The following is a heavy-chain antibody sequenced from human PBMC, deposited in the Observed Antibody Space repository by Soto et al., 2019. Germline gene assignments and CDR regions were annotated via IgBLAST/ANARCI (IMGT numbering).Heavy chain of an antibody. CDR3: ARERAFGESSPGYYYYGMDV. CDR2: IYHSGST. J-gene: IGHJ6*02. CDR1: GGSISSSNW. Sequence: QVQLPESGPGLVKPSGTLSLTCAVSGGSISSSNWWSWVRQTPGKGLEWNGEIYHSGSTNYHPYLKSRVTISVDKSKNQFSLKLSSVSAADTAVYYCARERAFGESSPGYYYYGMDVWGQGTTVTVSS. V-gene: IGHV4-4*02. D-gene: IGHD3-10*01.